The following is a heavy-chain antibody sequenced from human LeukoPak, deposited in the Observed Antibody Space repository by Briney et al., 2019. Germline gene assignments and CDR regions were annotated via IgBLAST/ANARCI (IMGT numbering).Heavy chain of an antibody. Sequence: GGSLRLSCAASGFTFSSYSMNWVRQAPGRGLEWVSSISSSSSYIYYADSVKGRFTISRDNAKNSLYLQMNSLRAEDTAVYYCATVVVVQAATDYRGQGTLVTVSS. CDR1: GFTFSSYS. V-gene: IGHV3-21*01. D-gene: IGHD2-2*01. J-gene: IGHJ4*02. CDR3: ATVVVVQAATDY. CDR2: ISSSSSYI.